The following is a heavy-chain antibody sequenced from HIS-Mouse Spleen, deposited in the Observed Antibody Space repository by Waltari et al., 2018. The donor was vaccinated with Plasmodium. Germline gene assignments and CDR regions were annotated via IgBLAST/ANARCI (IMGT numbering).Heavy chain of an antibody. CDR1: GGSFSGYY. Sequence: QVQLQQWGAGLLKPSETLSLTCAVYGGSFSGYYWSWIRQPPGKGLGWIGEINHSGSTNDNPSRKSRVTISVDTSKNQFSLKLSSVTAADTAVYYCARGRVLGTSSGYFDLWGRGTLVTVSS. V-gene: IGHV4-34*01. D-gene: IGHD3-10*01. CDR3: ARGRVLGTSSGYFDL. J-gene: IGHJ2*01. CDR2: INHSGST.